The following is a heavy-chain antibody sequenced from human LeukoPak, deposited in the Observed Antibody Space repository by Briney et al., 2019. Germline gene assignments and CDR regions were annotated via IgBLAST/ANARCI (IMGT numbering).Heavy chain of an antibody. V-gene: IGHV4-34*01. CDR2: INHSGST. CDR3: ARAVTTVTTPNYSDY. Sequence: PSETLSLTCAVYGGSFSGYYWSWIRQPPGKGLEWIGEINHSGSTDYNPSLKSRVTISVDTSKNQFSLKLSSVTAADTAVYYCARAVTTVTTPNYSDYWGQGTLVTVSS. J-gene: IGHJ4*02. CDR1: GGSFSGYY. D-gene: IGHD4-17*01.